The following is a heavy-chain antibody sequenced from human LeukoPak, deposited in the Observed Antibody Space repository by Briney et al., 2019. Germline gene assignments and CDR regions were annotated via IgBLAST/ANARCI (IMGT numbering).Heavy chain of an antibody. V-gene: IGHV3-23*01. CDR1: GFTFSSYA. CDR3: AKDSSGYYWDY. CDR2: ISGSGGST. D-gene: IGHD3-22*01. J-gene: IGHJ4*02. Sequence: PGGSLRLSCAASGFTFSSYAMSWVRQAPGKGLEWVSGISGSGGSTYNVDSVKGRFTISRDNSKNTLYLQMNSLRAEDTALYYCAKDSSGYYWDYWGQGTLVTVSS.